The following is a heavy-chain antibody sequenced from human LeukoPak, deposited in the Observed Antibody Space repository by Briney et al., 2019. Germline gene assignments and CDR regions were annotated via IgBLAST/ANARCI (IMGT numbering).Heavy chain of an antibody. Sequence: GPVKVSCKASGYTFTSYGISWVRPAPGQGLEWMGWISADNGNTNYAQTLQGRDTMTTDTSTSTAYLELRSRTCVDVPVYYCARDLHYERLTGCSFWGQGTLVTVSS. CDR3: ARDLHYERLTGCSF. J-gene: IGHJ4*02. V-gene: IGHV1-18*03. CDR1: GYTFTSYG. CDR2: ISADNGNT. D-gene: IGHD3-9*01.